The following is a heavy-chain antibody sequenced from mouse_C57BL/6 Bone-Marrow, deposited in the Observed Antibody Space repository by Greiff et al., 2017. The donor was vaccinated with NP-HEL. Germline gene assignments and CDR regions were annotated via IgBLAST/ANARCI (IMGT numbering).Heavy chain of an antibody. CDR2: IHPSDSDT. CDR3: AIPITTVVAWFSY. D-gene: IGHD1-1*01. J-gene: IGHJ3*01. CDR1: GYTFTSYW. Sequence: QVQLQQPGAELVKPGASVKVSCKASGYTFTSYWMHWVKQRPGQGLEWIGRIHPSDSDTNYNQKFKGKATLTVDKSSSTAYMQLSILTSEDSSVYYCAIPITTVVAWFSYWGQGTLVTVSA. V-gene: IGHV1-74*01.